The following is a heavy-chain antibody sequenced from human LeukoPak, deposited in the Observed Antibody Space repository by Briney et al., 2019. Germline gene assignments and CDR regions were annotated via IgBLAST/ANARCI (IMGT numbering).Heavy chain of an antibody. CDR3: AREDQPRGTFDY. D-gene: IGHD2-15*01. CDR2: IKQDGSEK. CDR1: GFTFSNYW. V-gene: IGHV3-7*05. Sequence: PGGSLRLSCAASGFTFSNYWMTWVRQAPGKGLEWVANIKQDGSEKYYVGSVKCRFTISRDNAKNSLYLQMNSLRAEDTALYYCAREDQPRGTFDYWGQGILVTVSS. J-gene: IGHJ4*02.